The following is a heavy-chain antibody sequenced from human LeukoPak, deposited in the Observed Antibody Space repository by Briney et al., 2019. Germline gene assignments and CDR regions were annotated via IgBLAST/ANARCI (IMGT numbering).Heavy chain of an antibody. CDR2: ISGSGGST. D-gene: IGHD1-26*01. CDR3: AKEGGRRHRGIVGANSLDY. J-gene: IGHJ4*02. V-gene: IGHV3-23*01. CDR1: GFTFSSYA. Sequence: PGGSLRLSCAASGFTFSSYAMSWVRQAPGKGLEWVSAISGSGGSTYYADSVKGRFTISRDNSKNTLYLQMNSLRAEDTAVYYCAKEGGRRHRGIVGANSLDYWGQGTLVTVSS.